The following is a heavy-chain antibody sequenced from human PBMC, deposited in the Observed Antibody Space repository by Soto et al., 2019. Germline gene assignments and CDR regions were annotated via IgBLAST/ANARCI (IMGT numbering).Heavy chain of an antibody. J-gene: IGHJ4*02. D-gene: IGHD3-10*01. CDR3: ARDLGVRGVIWNFDY. V-gene: IGHV1-18*01. Sequence: QVQLVQSGAEVKKPGASVKVSCKASGYTFTSYAISWVRQAPGQGLEWMGWISAYNGNTNYAQKLQGRVTMTTDTSTSTDYMEMRSHRSDDSAVDYCARDLGVRGVIWNFDYWGQGTLVTVSS. CDR1: GYTFTSYA. CDR2: ISAYNGNT.